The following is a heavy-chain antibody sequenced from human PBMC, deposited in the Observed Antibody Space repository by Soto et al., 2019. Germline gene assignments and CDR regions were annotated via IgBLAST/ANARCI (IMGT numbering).Heavy chain of an antibody. CDR3: ARDWYYYGSGSLFDY. CDR1: GFTFSSYA. D-gene: IGHD3-10*01. V-gene: IGHV3-23*01. Sequence: EVQLLESGGGLVQPGGSLRLSCAASGFTFSSYAMSWVRQAPGKGLEWVSAISGSGGSTYYADSVKGRFTISRDNSKNTLYLQMNSLRAEDTAVYYCARDWYYYGSGSLFDYWGQGTLVTVSS. J-gene: IGHJ4*02. CDR2: ISGSGGST.